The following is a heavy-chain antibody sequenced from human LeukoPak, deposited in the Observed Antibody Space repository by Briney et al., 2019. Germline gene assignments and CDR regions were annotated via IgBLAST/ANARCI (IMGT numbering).Heavy chain of an antibody. J-gene: IGHJ4*02. Sequence: PGGSLRLSCAASGLTFGNYWMTWVRQSPGKGLQWVATIRPDGGASTYLDSVEGRFTISRDNAANSLYLQMNSPGAEDSAIYYCASSFPYCTSGTCALGDQGTLVTVSS. V-gene: IGHV3-7*01. D-gene: IGHD2-15*01. CDR3: ASSFPYCTSGTCAL. CDR1: GLTFGNYW. CDR2: IRPDGGAS.